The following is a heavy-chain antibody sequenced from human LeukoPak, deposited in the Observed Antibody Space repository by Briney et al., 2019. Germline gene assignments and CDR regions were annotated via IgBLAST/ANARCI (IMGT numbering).Heavy chain of an antibody. D-gene: IGHD3-9*01. Sequence: GGSLRLSCAASGFTVSSNYMSWVRQAPGKGLEWVSVIYSGGSTYYADSVKGRFTISRDNSKNTLYLQMNSLRAEDTAVYYCARAAPFLNYDILTGSLWYAFDIWGQGTMVTVSS. CDR3: ARAAPFLNYDILTGSLWYAFDI. CDR2: IYSGGST. V-gene: IGHV3-53*01. J-gene: IGHJ3*02. CDR1: GFTVSSNY.